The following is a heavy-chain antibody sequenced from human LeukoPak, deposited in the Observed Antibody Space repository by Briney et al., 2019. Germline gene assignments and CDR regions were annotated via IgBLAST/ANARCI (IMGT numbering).Heavy chain of an antibody. Sequence: ASETLSLTCAVSGGSISSSNWWSWVRQPPGKGLEWIGSIYYSGSTYYNPSLKSRVTISVDTSKNQFSLKLSSVTAADTAVYYCARHDWKYWGQGTLVTISS. CDR3: ARHDWKY. CDR2: IYYSGST. J-gene: IGHJ4*02. V-gene: IGHV4-39*01. CDR1: GGSISSSNW. D-gene: IGHD1-1*01.